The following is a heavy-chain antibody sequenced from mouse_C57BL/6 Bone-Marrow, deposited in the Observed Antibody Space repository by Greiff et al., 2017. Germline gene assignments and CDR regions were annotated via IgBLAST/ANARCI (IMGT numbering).Heavy chain of an antibody. Sequence: EVQLQESGGGLVQPGGSLNLSCAASGFTFSDYYMYWVRQTPEKRLEWVAYISNGGGSTYYPDTVKGRFTISRDNAKNTLYLQMSRLKSEDTAMYYCARDYGSSYWFAYWGQGTLVTVSA. J-gene: IGHJ3*01. CDR3: ARDYGSSYWFAY. D-gene: IGHD1-1*01. CDR1: GFTFSDYY. CDR2: ISNGGGST. V-gene: IGHV5-12*01.